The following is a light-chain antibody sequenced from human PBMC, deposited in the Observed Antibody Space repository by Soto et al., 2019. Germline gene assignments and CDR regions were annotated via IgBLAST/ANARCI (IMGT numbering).Light chain of an antibody. CDR1: QSVRSNY. J-gene: IGKJ2*01. V-gene: IGKV3-20*01. CDR2: GAS. CDR3: QHYGSSAYT. Sequence: EIVLTQSPGTLSLSPGERATLSCRASQSVRSNYLAWYQQKPGQAPRLLIYGASSRATGIPDRFSGSGSGTDVTLTISRLEAEDFAVYYCQHYGSSAYTFGQGTTLEIK.